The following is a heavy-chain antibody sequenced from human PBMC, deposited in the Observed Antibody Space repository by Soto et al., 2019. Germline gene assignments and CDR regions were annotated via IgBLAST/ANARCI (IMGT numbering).Heavy chain of an antibody. D-gene: IGHD6-19*01. V-gene: IGHV3-7*01. Sequence: EEHLGESGGGLVQPGGSLRLSCATSGFTFSHCWMSWVRQAPGKGLEWVANINQDGSEQYYVDSVKGRFTVSRDNAKNSLYLEKNNLRSDDTAMYYCTQAETGRYSCSGNSYGRDYWGQGTLVTVSS. CDR2: INQDGSEQ. CDR3: TQAETGRYSCSGNSYGRDY. CDR1: GFTFSHCW. J-gene: IGHJ4*02.